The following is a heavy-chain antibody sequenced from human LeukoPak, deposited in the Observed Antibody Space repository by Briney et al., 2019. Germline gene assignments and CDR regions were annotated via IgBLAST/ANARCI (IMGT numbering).Heavy chain of an antibody. CDR2: VTSDGSDT. CDR1: GIGFYNYW. J-gene: IGHJ4*02. Sequence: GGSLRLSCAASGIGFYNYWMQWVRQAPGKGLEWLSRVTSDGSDTVYADSVKGRFTISRDNARTTVYLQMSSLRLDDTATYYCATGLGHYYDYWGQGSLVTVSS. D-gene: IGHD2-8*02. CDR3: ATGLGHYYDY. V-gene: IGHV3-74*01.